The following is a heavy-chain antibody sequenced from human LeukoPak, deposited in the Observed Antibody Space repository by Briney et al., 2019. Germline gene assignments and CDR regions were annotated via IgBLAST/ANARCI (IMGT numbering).Heavy chain of an antibody. CDR2: IRHKLNSYTT. Sequence: GGSLRLSCAASGFIFSDHYMDWVRQAPGKGLKWVGRIRHKLNSYTTEYAASVKGRFTISRDDSKNSVYLQMNSLKNEDTAVYYCARANLPAAGNLDYWGQGTQVTVSS. CDR3: ARANLPAAGNLDY. D-gene: IGHD6-13*01. J-gene: IGHJ4*02. CDR1: GFIFSDHY. V-gene: IGHV3-72*01.